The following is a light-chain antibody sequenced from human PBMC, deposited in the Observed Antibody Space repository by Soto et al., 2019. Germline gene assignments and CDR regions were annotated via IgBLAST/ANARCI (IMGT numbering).Light chain of an antibody. CDR2: AAS. CDR1: QTVINY. V-gene: IGKV1-39*01. J-gene: IGKJ4*01. Sequence: DIQMTQSPSSLSASVGDRVTITCRASQTVINYLNWYQQKPGEAPKLLIYAASTLQSGVPSRFSGSGSVTYFTLTISSLQPEDFATYYCQQSYTMPLTFGGGTKVDIK. CDR3: QQSYTMPLT.